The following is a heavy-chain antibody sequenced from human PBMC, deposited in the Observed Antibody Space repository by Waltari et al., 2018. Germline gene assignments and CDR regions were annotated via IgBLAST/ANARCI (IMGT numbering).Heavy chain of an antibody. D-gene: IGHD3-9*01. J-gene: IGHJ6*02. CDR3: AKGIFRFFDSYALDV. CDR1: GFAFSSDA. CDR2: ISSSGEST. V-gene: IGHV3-23*01. Sequence: EVHLLESGGGLLQPGGSLRLSCAASGFAFSSDAMNWVRQAPGKGLEWVSSISSSGESTYYEDSVKGRFTISRDNSKNTLYLQLNSLRADDTAVYYCAKGIFRFFDSYALDVWGQGP.